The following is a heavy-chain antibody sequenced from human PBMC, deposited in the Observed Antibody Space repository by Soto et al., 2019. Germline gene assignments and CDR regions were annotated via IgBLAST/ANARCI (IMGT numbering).Heavy chain of an antibody. CDR3: AIGDREDIAVVIGVRPGEYGVDV. CDR1: GFTFNNYA. CDR2: IDSNGTGT. V-gene: IGHV3-20*01. D-gene: IGHD2-15*01. Sequence: PGGSLRLSCAASGFTFNNYAMSWVRQAPGKGLEWVSAIDSNGTGTNYADSVKGRFTISRDNAKNSLYLQMNSLRAEDTALYHCAIGDREDIAVVIGVRPGEYGVDVWGQGTTVTVSS. J-gene: IGHJ6*02.